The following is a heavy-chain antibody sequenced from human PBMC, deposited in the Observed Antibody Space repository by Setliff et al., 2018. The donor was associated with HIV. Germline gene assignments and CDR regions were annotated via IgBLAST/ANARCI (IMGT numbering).Heavy chain of an antibody. V-gene: IGHV3-33*08. D-gene: IGHD2-2*01. CDR3: ARWPVVVPAAMWGLSPYYYYGMDV. CDR1: GFTFSSYA. CDR2: IWYDGSNK. Sequence: PGGSLRLSCAASGFTFSSYAMHWVRQAPGKGLEWVAVIWYDGSNKYYADSVKGRFTISRDNSKNTLYLQMNSLRAEDTAVYYCARWPVVVPAAMWGLSPYYYYGMDVWGQGTTVTVSS. J-gene: IGHJ6*02.